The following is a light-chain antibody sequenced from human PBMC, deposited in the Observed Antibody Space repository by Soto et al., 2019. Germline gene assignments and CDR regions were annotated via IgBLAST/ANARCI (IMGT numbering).Light chain of an antibody. J-gene: IGKJ5*01. CDR3: QQSDT. CDR1: QSVSSTY. Sequence: EIVLTQSPGTLSLSPGERATLSCRASQSVSSTYLAWYQQKPGQAPRLLIYGTSSRATGIPDRFSGCGSGTDFTLTISRLEPEDFAVYYCQQSDTFGQGTRLEIK. CDR2: GTS. V-gene: IGKV3-20*01.